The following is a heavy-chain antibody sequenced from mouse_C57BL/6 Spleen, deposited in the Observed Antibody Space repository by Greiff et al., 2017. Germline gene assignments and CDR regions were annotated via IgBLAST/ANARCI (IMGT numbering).Heavy chain of an antibody. CDR2: ISSGSSNI. CDR1: GFTFSDYG. J-gene: IGHJ3*01. Sequence: EVQLVESGGGLVKPGGSLKLSCAASGFTFSDYGMHWVRQAPEKGLEWVAYISSGSSNIYYADTVKGRFTISRDNAKNTLFLQMTSLRSEDTAMYYCARQGNGKEFAYWGQGTLVTVSA. D-gene: IGHD2-1*01. V-gene: IGHV5-17*01. CDR3: ARQGNGKEFAY.